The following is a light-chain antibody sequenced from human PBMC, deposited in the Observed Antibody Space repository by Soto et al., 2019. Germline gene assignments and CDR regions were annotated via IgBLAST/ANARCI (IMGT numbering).Light chain of an antibody. Sequence: EIVLTQSPATLSLSPGERATLSCRASQSVSNFLAWYQQKPGQAPRLLIYDASSRATGIPARFSGSGSGTEFTLTISSLEPEDFAVYYWQQRSIWPTFGQGTRLEIK. CDR3: QQRSIWPT. J-gene: IGKJ5*01. CDR1: QSVSNF. CDR2: DAS. V-gene: IGKV3-11*01.